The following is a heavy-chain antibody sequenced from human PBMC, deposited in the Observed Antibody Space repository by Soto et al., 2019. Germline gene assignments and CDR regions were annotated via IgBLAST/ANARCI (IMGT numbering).Heavy chain of an antibody. J-gene: IGHJ5*02. V-gene: IGHV3-7*01. CDR2: IKQDGTEI. CDR3: ASYSGSYFPVGHDR. CDR1: GFTFSSYW. D-gene: IGHD1-26*01. Sequence: GGSVRLSCVASGFTFSSYWMSWVRQAPGGGLEWVANIKQDGTEIHYVESVKGRFTIFRDNAKKSLYLQMNSLRAEDTAVYFCASYSGSYFPVGHDRWGQGTLVTVSS.